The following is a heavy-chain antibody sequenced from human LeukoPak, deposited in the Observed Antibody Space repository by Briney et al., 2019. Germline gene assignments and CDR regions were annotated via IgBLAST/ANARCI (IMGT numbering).Heavy chain of an antibody. V-gene: IGHV4-4*07. CDR3: ARGTDAGIAVANDY. Sequence: SETLSLTCTVSGGSINSYYWGWIRQPAGKGLEWISRIYTSGSTNYNPSLKSRVTMSVDTSKNQFSLKLSSVTAADTAVYYCARGTDAGIAVANDYWGQGTLVTVSS. D-gene: IGHD6-19*01. J-gene: IGHJ4*02. CDR1: GGSINSYY. CDR2: IYTSGST.